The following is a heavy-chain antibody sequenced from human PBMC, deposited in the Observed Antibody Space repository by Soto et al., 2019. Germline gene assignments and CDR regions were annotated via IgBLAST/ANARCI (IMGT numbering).Heavy chain of an antibody. V-gene: IGHV3-30*18. CDR2: ISYDGSNK. Sequence: PGGSLRLSCAASGFTFSSYGMHWVRQAPGKGLEWVAVISYDGSNKYYADSVKGRFTISRDNSKNTLYLQMNSLRAEDTAVYYCAKYVKNSSSDQGLWFDPWGQGTLVTVSS. J-gene: IGHJ5*02. CDR1: GFTFSSYG. CDR3: AKYVKNSSSDQGLWFDP. D-gene: IGHD6-13*01.